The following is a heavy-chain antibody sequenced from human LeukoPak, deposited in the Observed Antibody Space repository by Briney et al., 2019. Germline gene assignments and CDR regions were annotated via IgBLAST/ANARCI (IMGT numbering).Heavy chain of an antibody. CDR2: ISGSGGST. CDR3: AKDKGRHIVVVTANFDY. V-gene: IGHV3-23*01. Sequence: GGSLRLSCAASGFTFSSYAMSWVRQAPGKGLEWVSAISGSGGSTYYADSVKGRFTISRDNSKNTLYLQMNSLRAEDTAVYYCAKDKGRHIVVVTANFDYWGQGTLVTVSS. CDR1: GFTFSSYA. D-gene: IGHD2-21*02. J-gene: IGHJ4*02.